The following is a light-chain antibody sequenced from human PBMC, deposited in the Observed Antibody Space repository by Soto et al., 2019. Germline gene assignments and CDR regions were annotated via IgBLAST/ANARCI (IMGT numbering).Light chain of an antibody. CDR3: SSFPPNRIYV. V-gene: IGLV2-14*03. CDR2: GVT. J-gene: IGLJ1*01. CDR1: HNDIGTYDY. Sequence: QSALTQPTSVSGSPGQSITISCTGNHNDIGTYDYVSWYQQHPGRAPRLLIHGVTTRPSGISGRFSASKSGLTASLTISGIQPEDEADYYCSSFPPNRIYVFGPGTKVTVL.